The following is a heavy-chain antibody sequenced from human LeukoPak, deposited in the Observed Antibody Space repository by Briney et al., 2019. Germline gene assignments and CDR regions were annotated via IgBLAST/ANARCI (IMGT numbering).Heavy chain of an antibody. D-gene: IGHD3-10*01. CDR3: ARGYLRSVGHAYYFDF. CDR1: GGSMSSSNW. J-gene: IGHJ4*01. CDR2: ILHSGTT. Sequence: SETLSLTCAVSGGSMSSSNWWSGVRQPPGKGLEWIGEILHSGTTNYNPSLTSRVTISVDKSKNQFSLKLSSVTAADTAVYYCARGYLRSVGHAYYFDFWGHGTLVTVSS. V-gene: IGHV4-4*02.